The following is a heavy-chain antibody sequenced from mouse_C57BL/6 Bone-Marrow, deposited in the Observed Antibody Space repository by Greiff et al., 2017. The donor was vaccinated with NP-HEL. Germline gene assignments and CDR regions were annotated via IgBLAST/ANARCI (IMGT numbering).Heavy chain of an antibody. Sequence: EVKVVESGGGLVKPGGSLKLSCAASGFTFSSYAMSWVRQTPEKRLEWVATISDGGSYTYYPDNVKGRFTISRDNAKNNLYLQMSHLKSEDTAMYYCARDQGGSSWFAYWGQGTLVTVSA. CDR2: ISDGGSYT. CDR1: GFTFSSYA. J-gene: IGHJ3*01. V-gene: IGHV5-4*01. CDR3: ARDQGGSSWFAY. D-gene: IGHD1-1*01.